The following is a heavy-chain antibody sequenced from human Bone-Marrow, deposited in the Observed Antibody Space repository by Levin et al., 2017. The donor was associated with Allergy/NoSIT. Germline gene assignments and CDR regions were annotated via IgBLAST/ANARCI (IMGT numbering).Heavy chain of an antibody. Sequence: HPGGSLRLSCAASGFTFSSYAMSWVRQAPGKGLEWVSAISGSGGSTYYADSVKGRFTISRDNSKNTLYLQMNSLRAEDTAVYYCAKDSGGYSYGSFDYWGQGTLVTVSS. CDR3: AKDSGGYSYGSFDY. D-gene: IGHD5-18*01. V-gene: IGHV3-23*01. CDR1: GFTFSSYA. J-gene: IGHJ4*02. CDR2: ISGSGGST.